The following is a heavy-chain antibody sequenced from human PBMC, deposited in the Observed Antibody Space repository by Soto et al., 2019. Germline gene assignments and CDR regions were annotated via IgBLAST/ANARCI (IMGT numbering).Heavy chain of an antibody. CDR2: TYYRSKWYN. Sequence: SQSLSLTCAISGDSVSIRSAAWSWIRQCPWRGREWRVRTYYRSKWYNDYAVSVKSRITINPDTSKNQFSLQLNSVTPEDTAVYYCARDQSRSGGWYPTYYYYGMDVWGQGTTVTVSS. J-gene: IGHJ6*02. V-gene: IGHV6-1*01. CDR3: ARDQSRSGGWYPTYYYYGMDV. D-gene: IGHD6-19*01. CDR1: GDSVSIRSAA.